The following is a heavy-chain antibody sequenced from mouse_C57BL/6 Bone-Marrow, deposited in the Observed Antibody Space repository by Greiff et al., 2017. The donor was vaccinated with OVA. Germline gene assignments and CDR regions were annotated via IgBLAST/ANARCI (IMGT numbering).Heavy chain of an antibody. Sequence: EVQRVESGGGLVQPGGSLKLSCAASGFTFSDYYMYWVRQTPEKRLEWVAYISNGGGSTYYPDTVKGRFTISRDNAKNTLYLQMSRLKSEDTAMYYCASLSNYYGSSLWYFDVWGTGTTVTVSS. CDR2: ISNGGGST. CDR3: ASLSNYYGSSLWYFDV. CDR1: GFTFSDYY. J-gene: IGHJ1*03. V-gene: IGHV5-12*01. D-gene: IGHD1-1*01.